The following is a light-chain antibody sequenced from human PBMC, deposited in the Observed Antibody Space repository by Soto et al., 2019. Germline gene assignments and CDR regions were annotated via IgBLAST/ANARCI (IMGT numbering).Light chain of an antibody. CDR1: QSINSW. CDR2: KAS. J-gene: IGKJ2*01. CDR3: QQYYSYPFT. Sequence: DIQMTQSPSTLSASVGDRVTITCRASQSINSWLAWYQQKPGKAPKVLIYKASTLETEVPSRFIGSGSGTKFNLTSISLQSDDFASYYCQQYYSYPFTFGQGTQLEIK. V-gene: IGKV1-5*03.